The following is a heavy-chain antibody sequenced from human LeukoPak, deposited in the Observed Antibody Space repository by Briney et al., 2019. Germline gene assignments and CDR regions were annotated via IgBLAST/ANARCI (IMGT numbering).Heavy chain of an antibody. CDR3: ARPDYFASHD. CDR1: GYNFPKSW. D-gene: IGHD2/OR15-2a*01. CDR2: IYPDDSRT. J-gene: IGHJ4*02. Sequence: GESLKISRKASGYNFPKSWIGWVRQMPGKGLEWMAIIYPDDSRTKYSPSFQGQVTISVDRSINTAYLQWSSLRASDTAMYYCARPDYFASHDWGQGTLVTVSS. V-gene: IGHV5-51*01.